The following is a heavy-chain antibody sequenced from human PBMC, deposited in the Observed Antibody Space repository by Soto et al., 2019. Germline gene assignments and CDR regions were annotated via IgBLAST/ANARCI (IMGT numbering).Heavy chain of an antibody. V-gene: IGHV4-4*07. Sequence: SETLSLTCTVSSGSINSFYWSWIRQPAGKGLEWIGRIHSSGTTNYNPSLKSRVTMSVYTSRNQFSLKLTSVTAADTAVYYCARDRIIGTSYSDYWGQGVLVTVSS. CDR2: IHSSGTT. CDR1: SGSINSFY. D-gene: IGHD1-7*01. J-gene: IGHJ4*02. CDR3: ARDRIIGTSYSDY.